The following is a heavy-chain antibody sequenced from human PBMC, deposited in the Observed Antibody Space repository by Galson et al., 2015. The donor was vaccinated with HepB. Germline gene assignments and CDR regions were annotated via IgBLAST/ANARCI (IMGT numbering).Heavy chain of an antibody. CDR2: ISWNSGGI. Sequence: SLRLSCAASGFTFDDHAMHWDRQAPGKGLEWVSGISWNSGGIGYADSVKGRFTISRDNAKNSLYLQMNSLRAEDTALYYCTKEASYCGSICKSGQHYYYMDVWGKGTTVTVSS. J-gene: IGHJ6*03. CDR1: GFTFDDHA. V-gene: IGHV3-9*01. D-gene: IGHD2-2*01. CDR3: TKEASYCGSICKSGQHYYYMDV.